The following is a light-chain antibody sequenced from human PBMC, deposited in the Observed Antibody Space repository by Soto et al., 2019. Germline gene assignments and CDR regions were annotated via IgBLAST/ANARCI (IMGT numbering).Light chain of an antibody. V-gene: IGKV3-15*01. J-gene: IGKJ1*01. Sequence: EMVMAGSPAPLPVSPGERVTLSCRASQSVGSNLAWYQQKPGQAPRLLIYGASTRATGIPARFSGSGSETEFTLTISSLQAEESAVYFCQQFNNWPTWTFGQGTKVDIK. CDR2: GAS. CDR3: QQFNNWPTWT. CDR1: QSVGSN.